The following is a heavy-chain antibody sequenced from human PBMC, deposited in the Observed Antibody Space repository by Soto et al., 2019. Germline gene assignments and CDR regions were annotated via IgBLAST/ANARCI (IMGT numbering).Heavy chain of an antibody. Sequence: QVQLVQSGAEVKKPGASVKVSCKASGYTFTSYDISWVRQAPGQGLEWMGWIRAYNGDTKFAQKFQGRVTMATDTSTSTAYMELRSLRSDDTAVYYCARNYGSGSNDLDYWGQGTLVTVSS. D-gene: IGHD3-10*01. CDR2: IRAYNGDT. CDR1: GYTFTSYD. V-gene: IGHV1-18*04. CDR3: ARNYGSGSNDLDY. J-gene: IGHJ4*02.